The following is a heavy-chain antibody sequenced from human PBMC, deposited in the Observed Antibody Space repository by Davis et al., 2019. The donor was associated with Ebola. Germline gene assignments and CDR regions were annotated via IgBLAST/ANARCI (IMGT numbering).Heavy chain of an antibody. D-gene: IGHD2-15*01. CDR2: ISGSGGST. CDR1: GFTFSSYA. J-gene: IGHJ4*02. Sequence: PGGSLRLSCAASGFTFSSYAMSWVRQAPGKGLEWVSAISGSGGSTYYADSVKGRFTISRDNSKNTLYLQMNSLRAEDTAVYYCASHGRQGYCSGGSCYQNDYWGQGTLVTVSS. CDR3: ASHGRQGYCSGGSCYQNDY. V-gene: IGHV3-23*01.